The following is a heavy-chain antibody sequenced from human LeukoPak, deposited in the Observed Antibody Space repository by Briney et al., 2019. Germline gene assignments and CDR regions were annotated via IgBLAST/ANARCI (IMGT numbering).Heavy chain of an antibody. V-gene: IGHV3-21*01. CDR3: ARAYSRTGTTFKFWFDP. CDR1: GFTFSSYS. J-gene: IGHJ5*02. Sequence: PGGSLRLSCAASGFTFSSYSMNWVRQAPGKGLEWVSSISSSSRYIYYADSVKGRFTISRDNAKNSLYLQMNSLRAEDTAVYYCARAYSRTGTTFKFWFDPWGQGTLVTVSS. CDR2: ISSSSRYI. D-gene: IGHD1-7*01.